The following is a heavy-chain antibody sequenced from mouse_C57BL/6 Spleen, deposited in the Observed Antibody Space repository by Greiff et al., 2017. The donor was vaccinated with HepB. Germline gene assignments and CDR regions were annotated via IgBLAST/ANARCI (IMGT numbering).Heavy chain of an antibody. V-gene: IGHV1-15*01. Sequence: QVQLKQSGAELVRPGASVTLSCKASGYTFTDYEMHWVKQTPVHGLEWIGAIDPETGGTAYNQKFKGKAILTADKSSSTAYMELRSLTSEDSAVYYCTRWEEYWGQGTPLTVSS. CDR1: GYTFTDYE. CDR2: IDPETGGT. D-gene: IGHD4-1*01. J-gene: IGHJ2*01. CDR3: TRWEEY.